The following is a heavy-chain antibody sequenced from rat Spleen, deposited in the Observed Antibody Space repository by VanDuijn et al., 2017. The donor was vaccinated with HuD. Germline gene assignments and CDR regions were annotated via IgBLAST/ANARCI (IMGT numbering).Heavy chain of an antibody. J-gene: IGHJ2*01. Sequence: EVELVESGGGLVQPGRSMKLSCAASGFTFSNYGMAWVRQAPTKGLEWVASISTSGGSTYYRDSVKGRFTISRDNANITLYLQMDSLRSEDTATYYCTREGYIFDYWGQGVMVTVSS. D-gene: IGHD1-2*01. CDR3: TREGYIFDY. V-gene: IGHV5-25*01. CDR2: ISTSGGST. CDR1: GFTFSNYG.